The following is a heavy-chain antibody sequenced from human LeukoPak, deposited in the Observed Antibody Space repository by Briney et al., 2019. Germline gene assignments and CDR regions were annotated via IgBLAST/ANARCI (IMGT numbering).Heavy chain of an antibody. Sequence: GGSLRLSCAASGFTFSGYWMHWVRQVPGKGLVWVARVRNDGSSTVYADSVEGRFTISRDNARNTLYLQMNSLRVEDTAVYYCTRTYYYDGRDYFDLWGQGALVTVSS. J-gene: IGHJ4*02. CDR1: GFTFSGYW. CDR2: VRNDGSST. CDR3: TRTYYYDGRDYFDL. V-gene: IGHV3-74*01. D-gene: IGHD3-22*01.